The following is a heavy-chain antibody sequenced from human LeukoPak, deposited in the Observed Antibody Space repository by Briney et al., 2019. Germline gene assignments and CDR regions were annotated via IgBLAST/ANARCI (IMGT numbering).Heavy chain of an antibody. D-gene: IGHD3-9*01. Sequence: SETLSLICTVPGYSISTGYYWGWVRQTPGKGLEWLGTVFHTGATYYNPSLRSRGTISVDTAKNQFSLRVRSMTAADTGVYYCARVAGVYYDSWTGYGSGWFDPWGQGTLVTVSS. V-gene: IGHV4-38-2*02. CDR1: GYSISTGYY. CDR2: VFHTGAT. CDR3: ARVAGVYYDSWTGYGSGWFDP. J-gene: IGHJ5*02.